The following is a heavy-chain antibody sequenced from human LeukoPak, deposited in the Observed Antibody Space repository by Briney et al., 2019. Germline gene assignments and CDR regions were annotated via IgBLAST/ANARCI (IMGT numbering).Heavy chain of an antibody. V-gene: IGHV4-39*07. J-gene: IGHJ4*02. CDR1: GGSISSSSYY. D-gene: IGHD3-3*01. Sequence: SETLSLTCTVSGGSISSSSYYWGWIRQPPGKGLEWIGEINHSGSTNYNPSLKSRVTISVDTSKNQFSLKLSSVTAADTAVYYCARAIMYYDFWSGYSGSRYFDYWGQGTLVTVSS. CDR2: INHSGST. CDR3: ARAIMYYDFWSGYSGSRYFDY.